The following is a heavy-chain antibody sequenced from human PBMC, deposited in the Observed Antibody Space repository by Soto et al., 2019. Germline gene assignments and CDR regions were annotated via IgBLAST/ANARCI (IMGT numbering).Heavy chain of an antibody. D-gene: IGHD3-10*01. V-gene: IGHV4-30-2*01. CDR3: GRVPGP. Sequence: QLQLQESGSGLVKPSQTLSLTCAVSGGSISSGGYSWSWIRQPPGKGLEWIGYIYHSGSTNYKPSLKNPVTISVDRAKNQFSLELSSVAAADPAVYFCGRVPGPWGQGTLVPVPS. CDR2: IYHSGST. CDR1: GGSISSGGYS. J-gene: IGHJ5*02.